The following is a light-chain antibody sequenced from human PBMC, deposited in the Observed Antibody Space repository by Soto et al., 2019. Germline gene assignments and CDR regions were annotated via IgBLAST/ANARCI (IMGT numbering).Light chain of an antibody. CDR2: QVN. CDR1: SSDVGRYNY. V-gene: IGLV2-14*01. Sequence: QSVLTQPASVSGSPGQSITISCTGTSSDVGRYNYVSWYQHHPGKVPKLIVYQVNYRPSGVSNRFSGSKSGTTASLTISGLQAEDEADYYCTSYPTISTRVFGTGTKVTVL. CDR3: TSYPTISTRV. J-gene: IGLJ1*01.